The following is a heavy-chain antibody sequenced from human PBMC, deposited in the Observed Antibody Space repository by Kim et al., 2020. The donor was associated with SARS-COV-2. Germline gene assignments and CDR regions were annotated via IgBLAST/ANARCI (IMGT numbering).Heavy chain of an antibody. J-gene: IGHJ6*02. V-gene: IGHV3-53*01. CDR3: ARGLSGSSGWYYYGMDV. Sequence: GGSLRLSCAASGFTVSSNYMSWVRQAPGKGLEWVSVIYSGGSTYYADSVKGRFTISRDNSKNTLYLQMNSLRAEDTAVYYCARGLSGSSGWYYYGMDVWGQGTTVTVSS. CDR2: IYSGGST. CDR1: GFTVSSNY. D-gene: IGHD6-19*01.